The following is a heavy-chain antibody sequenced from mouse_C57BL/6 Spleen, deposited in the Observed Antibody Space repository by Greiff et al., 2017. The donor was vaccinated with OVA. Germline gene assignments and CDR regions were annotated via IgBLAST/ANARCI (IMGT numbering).Heavy chain of an antibody. Sequence: EVQGVESGGGLVKPGGSLKLSCAASGFTFSSYAMSWVRQTPEKRLEWVATISDGGSYTYYPDNVKGRFTISRDNAKNNLYLQMSHLKSEDTAMYYCAREGERTGNFDYWGQGTTLTVSA. CDR1: GFTFSSYA. J-gene: IGHJ2*01. CDR2: ISDGGSYT. V-gene: IGHV5-4*01. CDR3: AREGERTGNFDY.